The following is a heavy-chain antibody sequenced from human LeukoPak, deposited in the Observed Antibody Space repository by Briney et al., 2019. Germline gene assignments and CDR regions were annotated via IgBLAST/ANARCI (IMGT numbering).Heavy chain of an antibody. V-gene: IGHV3-21*01. Sequence: GGSLRLSCAASGFTFSSYSMNWVRHAPGKGLEWVSSISSSSSYIYYADSVKGRFTISRDNAKNSLYLQMNSLRAEDTAVYYCARVTTTYYYGSGPDAFDIWGQGTMVTVSS. J-gene: IGHJ3*02. CDR1: GFTFSSYS. CDR2: ISSSSSYI. D-gene: IGHD3-10*01. CDR3: ARVTTTYYYGSGPDAFDI.